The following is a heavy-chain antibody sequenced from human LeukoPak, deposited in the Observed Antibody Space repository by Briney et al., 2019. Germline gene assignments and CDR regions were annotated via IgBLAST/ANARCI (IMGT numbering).Heavy chain of an antibody. CDR3: ARAELRTLDY. J-gene: IGHJ4*02. Sequence: GGSRTLSCAGGGVTFRSESRNGLRQARGEGPEWVSSISSSSSYIYYADSVKGRFTISRDNAKNSLYLQMNSLRAEDTAVYYCARAELRTLDYWGQGTLVTVSS. V-gene: IGHV3-21*01. CDR1: GVTFRSES. D-gene: IGHD1-7*01. CDR2: ISSSSSYI.